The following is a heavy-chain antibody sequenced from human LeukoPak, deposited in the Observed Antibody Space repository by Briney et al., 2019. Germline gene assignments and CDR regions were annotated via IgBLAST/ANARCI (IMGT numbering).Heavy chain of an antibody. CDR1: GGSISSGSYY. Sequence: SQTLSLTCTVSGGSISSGSYYWSWIRQPAGKGLEWIGRIYTSGSTNYNPSLKSRVTMSVDTSKNQFSLKLSSVTAADTAVYYCARDRVYYMDVWGKGTTVTISS. J-gene: IGHJ6*03. V-gene: IGHV4-61*02. CDR3: ARDRVYYMDV. CDR2: IYTSGST.